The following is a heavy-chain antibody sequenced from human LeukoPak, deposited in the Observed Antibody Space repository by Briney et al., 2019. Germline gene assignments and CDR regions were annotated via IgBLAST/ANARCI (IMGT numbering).Heavy chain of an antibody. CDR1: GGSISSYY. J-gene: IGHJ4*02. V-gene: IGHV4-59*01. D-gene: IGHD3/OR15-3a*01. Sequence: TSETLSLTCTVSGGSISSYYWSWIRQPPGKGLEWIGYIYYSGSTNYNPSLKSRVTISVDMSKNQFSLKLSSVTAAGTAVYYCARRTGYYDGFDYWGQGTLVTVSS. CDR3: ARRTGYYDGFDY. CDR2: IYYSGST.